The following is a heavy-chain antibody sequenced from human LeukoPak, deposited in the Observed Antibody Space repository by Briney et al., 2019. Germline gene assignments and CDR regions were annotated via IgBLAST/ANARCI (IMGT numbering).Heavy chain of an antibody. CDR1: GYSFTSYW. D-gene: IGHD2-15*01. Sequence: GESLKISCKGSGYSFTSYWIGWVRQMPGKGLEWMGIIRPPDSDTRYSPSFQGQVTISADKSINTAYLQWNSLKASDTAMYYCARWGGYCTGGSCYPLYYFDSWGQGTLVTVSS. CDR2: IRPPDSDT. J-gene: IGHJ4*02. CDR3: ARWGGYCTGGSCYPLYYFDS. V-gene: IGHV5-51*01.